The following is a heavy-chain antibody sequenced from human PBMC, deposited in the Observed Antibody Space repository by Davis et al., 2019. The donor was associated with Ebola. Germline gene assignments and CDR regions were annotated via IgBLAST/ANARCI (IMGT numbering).Heavy chain of an antibody. J-gene: IGHJ4*02. Sequence: GESLKISCAASGFTVSSNYMSWVRQAPGKGLEWVSVIYTTGRSYYADSVKGRFFISRDSSKNTVFLQMNSLRAEDTAVYYCARKGDGWSFDSWGQGALVTVSS. CDR1: GFTVSSNY. CDR3: ARKGDGWSFDS. V-gene: IGHV3-53*01. D-gene: IGHD2-15*01. CDR2: IYTTGRS.